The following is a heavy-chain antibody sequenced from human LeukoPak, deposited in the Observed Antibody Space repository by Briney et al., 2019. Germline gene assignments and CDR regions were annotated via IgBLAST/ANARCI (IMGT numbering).Heavy chain of an antibody. V-gene: IGHV1-46*01. CDR1: GFTFTTYY. D-gene: IGHD2-21*01. CDR3: AREFRGGYFDY. Sequence: ASVKVPCKASGFTFTTYYMHWVRQAPGQGLEWMGLINPSGTSTNYAQKFQGRVTVTKDTSTSTVYMELNSLRSEDTAVYYCAREFRGGYFDYWGQGTLVTVSS. CDR2: INPSGTST. J-gene: IGHJ4*02.